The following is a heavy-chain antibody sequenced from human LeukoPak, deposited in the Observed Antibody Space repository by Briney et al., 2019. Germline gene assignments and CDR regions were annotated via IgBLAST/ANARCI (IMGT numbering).Heavy chain of an antibody. CDR2: ISSSNSYI. CDR1: GFTFSSYS. CDR3: ARDQAVGYYDSSGYYNYYYYYMDV. Sequence: GGSLRLSCAASGFTFSSYSMNWVRQAPGKGLEWVSSISSSNSYIYYADSVKGRFTISRDNAKNSLYLQMNSLRAEDTAVYYCARDQAVGYYDSSGYYNYYYYYMDVWGKGTTVTVSS. J-gene: IGHJ6*03. V-gene: IGHV3-21*01. D-gene: IGHD3-22*01.